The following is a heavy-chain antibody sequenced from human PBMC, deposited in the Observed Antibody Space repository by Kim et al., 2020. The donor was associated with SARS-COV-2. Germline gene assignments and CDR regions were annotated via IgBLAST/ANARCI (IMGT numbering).Heavy chain of an antibody. CDR1: GNTHSEFS. V-gene: IGHV1-24*01. CDR3: ATGFGSLTLGREHHFYYTMDV. CDR2: FEPDDGQT. J-gene: IGHJ6*02. D-gene: IGHD3-10*01. Sequence: ASVKVSCQLSGNTHSEFSIHWVRQAPGRGLEGMGGFEPDDGQTFYAQKFQGRITLTEDTSTDTAYMELSSLESDDTAVYFCATGFGSLTLGREHHFYYTMDVWGQGTKVTVSS.